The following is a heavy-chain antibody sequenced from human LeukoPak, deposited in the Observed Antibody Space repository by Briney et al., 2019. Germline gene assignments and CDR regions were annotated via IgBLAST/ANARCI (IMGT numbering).Heavy chain of an antibody. CDR3: ARRLSTGYYEF. CDR1: GFTVSSTY. CDR2: FYSDDIK. V-gene: IGHV3-66*01. J-gene: IGHJ4*02. Sequence: PGGSLRLSCAASGFTVSSTYMSWVRQAPGKGLEWVSVFYSDDIKYYANSVKGRFIISRDDSKSMLYLQMNSLRVEDTAVYYCARRLSTGYYEFWGQGTLVTVSS. D-gene: IGHD3-9*01.